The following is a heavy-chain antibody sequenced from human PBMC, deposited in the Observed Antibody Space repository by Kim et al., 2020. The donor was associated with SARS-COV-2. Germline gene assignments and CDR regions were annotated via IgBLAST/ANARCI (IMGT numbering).Heavy chain of an antibody. CDR3: ARVRGGRCRDTDS. V-gene: IGHV7-4-1*02. CDR1: GYTFTNYS. Sequence: ASVKVSCKASGYTFTNYSMSWVRQAPGQGLEWMGWINTNSGNTTYAQAFPGRFTLTVDTSASTVYMQLSSLKAEDTALYYCARVRGGRCRDTDSWGQGTLVTVSS. J-gene: IGHJ4*02. CDR2: INTNSGNT. D-gene: IGHD3-16*02.